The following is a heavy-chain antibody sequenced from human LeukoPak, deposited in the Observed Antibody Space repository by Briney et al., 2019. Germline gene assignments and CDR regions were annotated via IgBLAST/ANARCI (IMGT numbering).Heavy chain of an antibody. V-gene: IGHV4-39*01. D-gene: IGHD4-11*01. CDR1: GGSISSSSYS. Sequence: PSETLSLTCTVSGGSISSSSYSWGWIRQPPGKGLEWIGSIYYNGSTYYNPSLKSRVTISVDTSKNQFSLKLSSVTAADTAVYYCARLLTTGATFYFDYWGQGTLVTVSS. CDR2: IYYNGST. J-gene: IGHJ4*02. CDR3: ARLLTTGATFYFDY.